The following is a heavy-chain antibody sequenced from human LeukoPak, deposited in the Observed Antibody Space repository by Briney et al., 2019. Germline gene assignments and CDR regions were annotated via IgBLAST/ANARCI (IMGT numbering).Heavy chain of an antibody. Sequence: SVKVSCKASGGTFSSYAISWVRQAPGQGLEWMGGIIPIFGTANYAQKFQGRVTITADESTSTAYMELSSLRSEDTAVYYCARGATGTTRDYYYYMDVWGKGTTVTVSS. CDR1: GGTFSSYA. V-gene: IGHV1-69*01. D-gene: IGHD1-1*01. CDR2: IIPIFGTA. J-gene: IGHJ6*03. CDR3: ARGATGTTRDYYYYMDV.